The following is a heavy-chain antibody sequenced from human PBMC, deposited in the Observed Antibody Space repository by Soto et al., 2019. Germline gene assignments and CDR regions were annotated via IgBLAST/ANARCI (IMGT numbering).Heavy chain of an antibody. CDR3: AKAATITTYNWFDP. J-gene: IGHJ5*02. CDR1: GFTFSTYA. D-gene: IGHD1-20*01. Sequence: GGSLRLSCAASGFTFSTYAMSWVRQAPGKGLEWVSGISGSGGSAYYADSVKGRFTISRDNSKNTLYLQMNSLRAEDTAVYYCAKAATITTYNWFDPWGQGTLVTVSS. V-gene: IGHV3-23*01. CDR2: ISGSGGSA.